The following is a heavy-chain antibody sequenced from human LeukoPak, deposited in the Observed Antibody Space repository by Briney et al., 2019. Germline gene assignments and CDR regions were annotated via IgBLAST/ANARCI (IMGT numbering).Heavy chain of an antibody. V-gene: IGHV3-64*01. CDR1: GFTFSRYA. Sequence: GGSLRLSCAASGFTFSRYAMHWVRQAPGKGLEYVSAISSNGGRTYYENSVKGRFTISRDNAKNSLYLQMNSLRAEDTAVYYCARDLYGDYAFDIWGQGTMVTVSS. D-gene: IGHD4-17*01. CDR3: ARDLYGDYAFDI. J-gene: IGHJ3*02. CDR2: ISSNGGRT.